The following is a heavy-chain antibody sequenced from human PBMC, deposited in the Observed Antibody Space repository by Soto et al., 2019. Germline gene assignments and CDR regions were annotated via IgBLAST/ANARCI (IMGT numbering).Heavy chain of an antibody. D-gene: IGHD2-15*01. CDR1: GGSINSGDSY. J-gene: IGHJ4*02. CDR3: ARDAPGVAPY. Sequence: QVQLQESGPGLVRPSQTLSLTCTVSGGSINSGDSYWNWIRQHPEKGLEWIGNINYRGSTFYNRSSKSRIIVSVDPSKTQFSLSLSPGTAADTAVFYCARDAPGVAPYWGQGTLVTVSS. V-gene: IGHV4-31*03. CDR2: INYRGST.